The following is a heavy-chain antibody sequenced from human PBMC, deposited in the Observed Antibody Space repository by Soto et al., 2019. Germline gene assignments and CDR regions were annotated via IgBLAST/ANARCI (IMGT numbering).Heavy chain of an antibody. J-gene: IGHJ6*02. CDR3: ARGRGKFDYYYYGMDV. CDR1: GYTFTSYD. V-gene: IGHV1-8*01. D-gene: IGHD1-1*01. CDR2: MNPNSGNT. Sequence: GXSVEVSCRASGYTFTSYDINWVRQATGQGLEWMGWMNPNSGNTGYAQKFQGRVTMTRNTSISTAYMELSSLRSEDTAVYYCARGRGKFDYYYYGMDVWGQGTTVTVSS.